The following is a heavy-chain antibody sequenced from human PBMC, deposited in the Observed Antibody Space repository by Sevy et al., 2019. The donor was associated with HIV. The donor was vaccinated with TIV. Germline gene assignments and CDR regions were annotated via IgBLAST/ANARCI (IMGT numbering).Heavy chain of an antibody. D-gene: IGHD2-8*01. J-gene: IGHJ6*02. CDR2: IYTTDSET. CDR1: GYSFTRNW. CDR3: ARVQGYCTSGVCYGDYYYGMDV. V-gene: IGHV5-51*01. Sequence: RHGESLKISCKASGYSFTRNWIGWVRQMPGKGLELIGVIYTTDSETKYSPSFQGQVTISADKSIRTAYLQWSSLQASDTAIYYCARVQGYCTSGVCYGDYYYGMDVWGQGTSVTVSS.